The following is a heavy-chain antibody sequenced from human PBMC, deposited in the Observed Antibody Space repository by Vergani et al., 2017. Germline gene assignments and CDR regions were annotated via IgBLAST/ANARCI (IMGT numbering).Heavy chain of an antibody. Sequence: QVQLVESGGGVVQPGRSLRLSCAASGFTFSSYGMHWVRQAPGKGLEWVAVIWYDGSNKYYADSVKGRFTISSDNSKNTLYLQMNSLRAEDTAVYYCARGSNYADYWGQGTLVTVSS. CDR1: GFTFSSYG. CDR2: IWYDGSNK. CDR3: ARGSNYADY. J-gene: IGHJ4*02. V-gene: IGHV3-33*01. D-gene: IGHD2-2*01.